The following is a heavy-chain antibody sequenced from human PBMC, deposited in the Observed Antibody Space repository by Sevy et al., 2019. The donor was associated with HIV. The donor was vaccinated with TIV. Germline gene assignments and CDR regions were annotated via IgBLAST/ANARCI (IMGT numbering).Heavy chain of an antibody. CDR3: AKDRGYSYGRTNYYYGMDV. V-gene: IGHV3-23*01. J-gene: IGHJ6*02. D-gene: IGHD5-18*01. CDR1: GFTFSSYA. CDR2: ISGSGGST. Sequence: GGSLRLSCAASGFTFSSYAMSWVRQAPGKGLEWVSAISGSGGSTYYADSVKGRFTISRDNSKNTLYLQMNSLRAEDRTVYYCAKDRGYSYGRTNYYYGMDVWGQGTTVTVSS.